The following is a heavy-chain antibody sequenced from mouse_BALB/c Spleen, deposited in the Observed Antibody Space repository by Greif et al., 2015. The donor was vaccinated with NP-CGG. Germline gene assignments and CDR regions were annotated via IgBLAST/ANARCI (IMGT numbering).Heavy chain of an antibody. V-gene: IGHV5-9-4*01. CDR2: ISSGGSYT. Sequence: EVQLQESGGGLVKPGGSLKLSCAASGFTFSSYAMSWVRQSPEKRLEWVAEISSGGSYTYYPDTVTGRFTISRDNAKNTLYLEMSSLRSEDSAMYYCASMDYWGQGTSVTVSS. J-gene: IGHJ4*01. CDR1: GFTFSSYA. CDR3: ASMDY.